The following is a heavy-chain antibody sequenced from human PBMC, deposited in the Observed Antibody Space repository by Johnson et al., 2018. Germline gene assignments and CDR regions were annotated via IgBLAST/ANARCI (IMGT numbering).Heavy chain of an antibody. D-gene: IGHD3-10*01. J-gene: IGHJ6*03. V-gene: IGHV3-53*01. Sequence: VQPVESGGGLVQPGGSXRLSCAASGFSVRNNYMGWVRQAPGKGLEWVSTIYSGGGTYNADPVEGPFLIFRENFENRLHLPMNSLRAEDTAISDHARSTSILIRGLWYYYMDVWGKGTTVTVSS. CDR1: GFSVRNNY. CDR2: IYSGGGT. CDR3: ARSTSILIRGLWYYYMDV.